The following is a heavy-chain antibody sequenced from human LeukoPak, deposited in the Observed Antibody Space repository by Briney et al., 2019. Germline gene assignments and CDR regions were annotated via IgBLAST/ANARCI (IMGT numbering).Heavy chain of an antibody. J-gene: IGHJ4*02. CDR2: MNPNSGNT. V-gene: IGHV1-8*03. CDR3: AGSSNWLPFDH. D-gene: IGHD6-13*01. CDR1: GYTFTNYD. Sequence: ASVKVSCKASGYTFTNYDINWVRQATGQGLEWMGWMNPNSGNTGYAQNFQGRVTITRNTSINTAYMELSSLRSEDTAVYYCAGSSNWLPFDHWGQGALVTVSS.